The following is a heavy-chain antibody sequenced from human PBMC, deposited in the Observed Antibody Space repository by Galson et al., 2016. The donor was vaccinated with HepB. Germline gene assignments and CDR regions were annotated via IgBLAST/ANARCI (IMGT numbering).Heavy chain of an antibody. J-gene: IGHJ4*02. CDR1: GFTFSGYS. V-gene: IGHV3-21*04. D-gene: IGHD3-9*01. CDR2: ICGRCGDM. CDR3: ARDGCFTGTHTCYFDS. Sequence: SCAASGFTFSGYSGNWVRQAPGKGLEWVSTICGRCGDMDYADSVKGRFTISRDDSKNTLYLHMNSLRVDDTAVYYCARDGCFTGTHTCYFDSWGQGTLVTVSS.